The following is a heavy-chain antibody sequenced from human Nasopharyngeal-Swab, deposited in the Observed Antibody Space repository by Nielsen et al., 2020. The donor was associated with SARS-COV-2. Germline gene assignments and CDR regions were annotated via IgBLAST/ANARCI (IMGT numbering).Heavy chain of an antibody. CDR1: GFTFSSHE. CDR3: AREPYNFWTGYPSDAFDF. Sequence: GESLKISCAASGFTFSSHEMNWVRQAPGKGLEWVSYISASGVTMSYADSVKGRFAISRDNANNSLFLQMNSLRAEDTAVYYCAREPYNFWTGYPSDAFDFWGQGAVVTVSS. V-gene: IGHV3-48*03. D-gene: IGHD3/OR15-3a*01. CDR2: ISASGVTM. J-gene: IGHJ3*01.